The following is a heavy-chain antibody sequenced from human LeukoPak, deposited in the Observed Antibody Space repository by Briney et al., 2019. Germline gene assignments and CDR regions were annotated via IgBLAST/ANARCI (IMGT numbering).Heavy chain of an antibody. Sequence: GGSLRLSCAASGLTFTSYGIHWVRQAPGKGLEWVAFIRYDGSSKKYADSVEGRFTISRDNSKNTLYLQMNSLRVEDTAVYYCAKEEGTGTSHFDYWGQGTLVTVSS. CDR1: GLTFTSYG. CDR3: AKEEGTGTSHFDY. J-gene: IGHJ4*02. CDR2: IRYDGSSK. V-gene: IGHV3-30*02. D-gene: IGHD1-7*01.